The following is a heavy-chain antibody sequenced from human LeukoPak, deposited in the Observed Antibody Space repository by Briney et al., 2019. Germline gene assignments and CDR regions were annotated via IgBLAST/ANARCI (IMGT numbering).Heavy chain of an antibody. CDR1: GGSISSYY. J-gene: IGHJ3*02. D-gene: IGHD1-26*01. V-gene: IGHV4-59*01. CDR3: ARDGGSYAQDAFDI. Sequence: SESLSLTCTVSGGSISSYYWSWIRQPPGKGLEWIGCIYYSGSTNYNPSFKSRVTISVDPSKNQFSLKLSSVTAADTAVYYCARDGGSYAQDAFDIWGQETMVTVSS. CDR2: IYYSGST.